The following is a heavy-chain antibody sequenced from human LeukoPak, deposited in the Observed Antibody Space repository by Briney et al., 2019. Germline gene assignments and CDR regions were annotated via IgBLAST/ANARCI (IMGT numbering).Heavy chain of an antibody. Sequence: SETLSLTCAVYGGSFSGYYWIWIRQPPGKGLEWIGEINHSGSTNYNPSLKSRVTISVDTSKNQFSLKLSSVTAADTAVYYCARRKASGWYLGVDYWGQGTLVTVSS. J-gene: IGHJ4*02. CDR2: INHSGST. CDR3: ARRKASGWYLGVDY. CDR1: GGSFSGYY. V-gene: IGHV4-34*01. D-gene: IGHD6-19*01.